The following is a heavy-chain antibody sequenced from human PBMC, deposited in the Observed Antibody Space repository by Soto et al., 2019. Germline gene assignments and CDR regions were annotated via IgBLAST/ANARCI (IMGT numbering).Heavy chain of an antibody. CDR2: IYSSGST. V-gene: IGHV4-4*07. D-gene: IGHD3-3*01. Sequence: QVQLQESGPGLVKPSETLSLTCTVSGGDISTYYWTWIRQPAGKGLEWIGRIYSSGSTKYNPSLKSRVTMSLDTSKNQFALRLSYVTAADTAVYYCERGQRFSDWFDPWGQGTLVTVSS. J-gene: IGHJ5*02. CDR3: ERGQRFSDWFDP. CDR1: GGDISTYY.